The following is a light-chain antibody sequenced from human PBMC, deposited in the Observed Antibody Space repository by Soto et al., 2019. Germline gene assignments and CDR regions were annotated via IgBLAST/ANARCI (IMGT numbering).Light chain of an antibody. CDR2: GNS. CDR1: SSNIGAGYD. Sequence: QPVLTQPPSVSGAPGQRVTISCTGSSSNIGAGYDVHWYQQLPGTAPKLLIYGNSNRPSGVPDRFSGSKSGTSASLAITGVQAEDEADYYCQSYDSSLRGSVFGGGTKLTVL. V-gene: IGLV1-40*01. CDR3: QSYDSSLRGSV. J-gene: IGLJ3*02.